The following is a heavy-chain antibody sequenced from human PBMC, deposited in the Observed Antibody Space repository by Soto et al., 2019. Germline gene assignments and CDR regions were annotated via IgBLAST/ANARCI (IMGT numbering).Heavy chain of an antibody. CDR3: ARHVFVVAASSGSDWFDP. Sequence: SETLSLTCTVSGGSISSSSYYWGWIRQPPGKGLEWIGSIYYSGSTYYNPSLKSRVTISVDTSKNQFSLKLSSVTAADTAVYYCARHVFVVAASSGSDWFDPWGQGTMVT. CDR1: GGSISSSSYY. CDR2: IYYSGST. D-gene: IGHD2-15*01. V-gene: IGHV4-39*01. J-gene: IGHJ5*02.